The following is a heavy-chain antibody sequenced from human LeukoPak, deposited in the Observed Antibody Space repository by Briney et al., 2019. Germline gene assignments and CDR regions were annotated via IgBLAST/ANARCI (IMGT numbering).Heavy chain of an antibody. Sequence: SETLSLTCTVSGGSISSYYWSWIRQPPGKGLEWIGYIYYSGSTNYNPSLKSRVTISVDTSKNQFSLKLSSVTAADTAVYYCARDGKARYDFRENDYWGQGTLVTVSS. V-gene: IGHV4-59*01. CDR1: GGSISSYY. J-gene: IGHJ4*02. D-gene: IGHD3-3*01. CDR3: ARDGKARYDFRENDY. CDR2: IYYSGST.